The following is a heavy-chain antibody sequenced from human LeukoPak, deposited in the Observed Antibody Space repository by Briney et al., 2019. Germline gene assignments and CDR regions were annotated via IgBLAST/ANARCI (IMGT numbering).Heavy chain of an antibody. CDR2: TYYRSKWYN. CDR3: AREIIQYNWFDP. D-gene: IGHD4-11*01. J-gene: IGHJ5*02. V-gene: IGHV6-1*01. CDR1: GDSVSSNSAA. Sequence: SQTLSLTCALSGDSVSSNSAAWNWLRQSPSRGLEWLGRTYYRSKWYNDYAVSVKSRITINPDTSKNQFSLQLNPVTPEDTAVYYCAREIIQYNWFDPWGQGTLVTVSS.